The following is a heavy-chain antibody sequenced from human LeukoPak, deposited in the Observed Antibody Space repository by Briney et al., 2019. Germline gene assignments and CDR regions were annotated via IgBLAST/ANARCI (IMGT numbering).Heavy chain of an antibody. CDR3: ARDKGGYYPQPFDY. V-gene: IGHV4-59*01. Sequence: SETLSLTCTVSGGSTSSYYWSWIRQPPGKGLEWIGYIYYSGSTNYNPSLKSRVTISVDTSKNQFSLKLSSVTAVDTAVYYCARDKGGYYPQPFDYWGQGTLVTVSS. D-gene: IGHD3-3*01. CDR2: IYYSGST. J-gene: IGHJ4*02. CDR1: GGSTSSYY.